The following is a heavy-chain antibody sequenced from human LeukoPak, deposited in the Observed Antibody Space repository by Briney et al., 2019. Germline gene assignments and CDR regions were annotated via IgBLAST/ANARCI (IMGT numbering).Heavy chain of an antibody. CDR1: GFTFSSYA. J-gene: IGHJ1*01. D-gene: IGHD6-13*01. V-gene: IGHV3-30-3*01. Sequence: LSGGSLRLSCAASGFTFSSYAMHWVRQAPGKGLEWVAVISYDGSNKYYADSVKGRFTISRDNSKNTLYLQMNSLRAEDTAVYYCARSPLAAAGRAEYFQHWGQGTLVTVSS. CDR3: ARSPLAAAGRAEYFQH. CDR2: ISYDGSNK.